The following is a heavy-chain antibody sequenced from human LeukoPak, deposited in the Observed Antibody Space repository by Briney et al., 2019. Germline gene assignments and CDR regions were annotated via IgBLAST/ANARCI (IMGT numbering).Heavy chain of an antibody. D-gene: IGHD2-15*01. CDR3: WLQGRVAASFAS. CDR1: GGSISSSSYY. J-gene: IGHJ4*02. Sequence: SETLSLTCSVSGGSISSSSYYWGWIRQPPGKGLEWIGSIHDSGSTYYNQTLKSRVTISVDTSKNQFSLQLSSVTAADTAVYYFWLQGRVAASFASGGQETLVTFSP. V-gene: IGHV4-39*07. CDR2: IHDSGST.